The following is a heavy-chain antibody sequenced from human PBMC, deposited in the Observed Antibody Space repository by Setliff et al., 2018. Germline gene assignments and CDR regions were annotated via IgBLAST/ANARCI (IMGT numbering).Heavy chain of an antibody. J-gene: IGHJ4*02. V-gene: IGHV1-69*05. Sequence: SVKVSCKASGYTFTGYGISWVRQAPGQGLEWMGGIIPIFGTANYAQKFQGRVTITTDESTSTAYMELSSLRSEETAVYYCARDNSSSSGEVDYWGQGTLVTVSS. CDR2: IIPIFGTA. CDR3: ARDNSSSSGEVDY. CDR1: GYTFTGYG. D-gene: IGHD6-6*01.